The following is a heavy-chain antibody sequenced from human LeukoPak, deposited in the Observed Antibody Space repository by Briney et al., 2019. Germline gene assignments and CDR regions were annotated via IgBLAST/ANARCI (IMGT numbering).Heavy chain of an antibody. V-gene: IGHV3-23*01. CDR1: GFTFSSYA. J-gene: IGHJ6*02. Sequence: GGSLRLSCAASGFTFSSYAMSWDRQAPGKGLEWVSAISGSGGSTYYADSVKGRFTISRDNSKNTLYLQMNSLRAEDTAVYYCAKAQSVRGVSYYYYGMDVWGQGTTVTVSS. CDR2: ISGSGGST. CDR3: AKAQSVRGVSYYYYGMDV. D-gene: IGHD3-10*01.